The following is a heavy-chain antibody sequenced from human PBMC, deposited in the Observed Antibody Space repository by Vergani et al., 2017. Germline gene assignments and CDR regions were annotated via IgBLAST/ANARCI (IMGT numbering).Heavy chain of an antibody. J-gene: IGHJ1*01. Sequence: QVQLVQSGAEVKKPGASVKVSCKVSGYTLTELSMPWVRQAPGKGLEWMGGFDPEDGETIYAQKFQGRVTMNEDTSTDTVYMELSSLRSEDTAVYYCATISYYYDSSGYYYSYFQHWGQGTLVTVSS. CDR2: FDPEDGET. V-gene: IGHV1-24*01. D-gene: IGHD3-22*01. CDR1: GYTLTELS. CDR3: ATISYYYDSSGYYYSYFQH.